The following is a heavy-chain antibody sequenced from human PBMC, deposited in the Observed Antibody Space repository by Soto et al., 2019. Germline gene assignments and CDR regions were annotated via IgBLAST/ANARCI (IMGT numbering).Heavy chain of an antibody. CDR2: INAHSGGT. J-gene: IGHJ5*02. V-gene: IGHV1-2*02. D-gene: IGHD6-6*01. CDR1: GFSFNGYY. Sequence: ASVQVSCKASGFSFNGYYIHWLRQAPGQGLEWLGWINAHSGGTEYAQKFQGRITLTRDTSIATAYLTLTSLTSDDTALYCCAKGITRQLAYWLDHWGQGTQVTVSS. CDR3: AKGITRQLAYWLDH.